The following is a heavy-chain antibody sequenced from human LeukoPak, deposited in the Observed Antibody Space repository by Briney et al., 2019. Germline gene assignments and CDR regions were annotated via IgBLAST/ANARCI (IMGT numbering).Heavy chain of an antibody. CDR2: IYYSGST. CDR3: ARGRQFLEWLLEDYFDY. Sequence: PSETLSLTCTVSGGSISSGGYYWSWIRQHPGKGLEWIGYIYYSGSTYYNPSLKSRVTISVDASKNQFSLKLSSVTAADTAMYYCARGRQFLEWLLEDYFDYWGQGTLVTVSS. V-gene: IGHV4-31*03. J-gene: IGHJ4*02. D-gene: IGHD3-3*01. CDR1: GGSISSGGYY.